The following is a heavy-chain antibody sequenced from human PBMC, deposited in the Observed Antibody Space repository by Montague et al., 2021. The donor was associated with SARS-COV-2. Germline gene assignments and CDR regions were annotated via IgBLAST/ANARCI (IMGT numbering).Heavy chain of an antibody. J-gene: IGHJ3*02. CDR2: TYYRSKWYH. CDR3: ARTTTRMLYSENAFDI. Sequence: CAISGDSVSSNTATWNWIRQSPSRGLEWLGRTYYRSKWYHDYAISLKSRIIINPDTSKNQFSLQLSSVAPEDTAVFYCARTTTRMLYSENAFDIWGQGTVVTVSS. D-gene: IGHD2-15*01. CDR1: GDSVSSNTAT. V-gene: IGHV6-1*01.